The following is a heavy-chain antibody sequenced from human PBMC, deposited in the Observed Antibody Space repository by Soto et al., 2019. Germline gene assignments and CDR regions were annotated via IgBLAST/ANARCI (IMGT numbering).Heavy chain of an antibody. CDR1: GYSFTSYW. Sequence: GESLKISCNGSGYSFTSYWIGWARQMPGKGLEWMGIIYPGDSDTRYSPSFQGQVTISADKSISTAYLQWSSLKASDTAMYYCAKGFEVAGFYFDSWGQGTLVTVSS. V-gene: IGHV5-51*01. J-gene: IGHJ4*02. CDR3: AKGFEVAGFYFDS. CDR2: IYPGDSDT. D-gene: IGHD2-15*01.